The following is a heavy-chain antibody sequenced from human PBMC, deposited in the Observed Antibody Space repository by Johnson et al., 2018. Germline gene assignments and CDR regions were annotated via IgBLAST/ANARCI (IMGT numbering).Heavy chain of an antibody. Sequence: VQLVQSGEGLVQXGGSLRLSCAASGFTFSNYAMHWVRQAPGKGLEYVSAISSNGGSTYYADSVKGRFPISRDNSKNTLYLQMGSLIAEDRAVYYCARGGYCSGGSCYSFVAFDIWGQGTMVTVSS. CDR1: GFTFSNYA. CDR3: ARGGYCSGGSCYSFVAFDI. D-gene: IGHD2-15*01. CDR2: ISSNGGST. J-gene: IGHJ3*02. V-gene: IGHV3-64*02.